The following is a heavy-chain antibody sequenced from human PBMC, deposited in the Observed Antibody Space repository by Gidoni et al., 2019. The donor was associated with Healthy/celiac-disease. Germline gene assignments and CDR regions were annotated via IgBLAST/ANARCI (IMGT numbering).Heavy chain of an antibody. CDR3: ARHFGVAGTSWFDP. CDR1: GGSISSSSYY. V-gene: IGHV4-39*01. D-gene: IGHD6-19*01. J-gene: IGHJ5*02. Sequence: QLQLQESGPGLVKPSETLSLTCTVSGGSISSSSYYWGWIRQPPGKGLEWIGSIYYSGSTYYNPSLKSRVTISVDTSKNQFSLKLSSVTAADTAVYYCARHFGVAGTSWFDPWGQGTLVTVSS. CDR2: IYYSGST.